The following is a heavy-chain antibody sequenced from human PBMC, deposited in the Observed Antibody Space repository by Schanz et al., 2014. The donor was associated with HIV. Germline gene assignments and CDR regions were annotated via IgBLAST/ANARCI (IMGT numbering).Heavy chain of an antibody. D-gene: IGHD3-3*01. CDR2: IWYDGSNK. J-gene: IGHJ6*02. Sequence: QVQLVESGGGVVQPGRSLRLSCAASGFTFRSYGMHWVRQAPGKGLEWVALIWYDGSNKYYADSVKGRLTISRDNSKNTLYLQMNSLRAEDTAVYYCAKDQGYDFWSGYYNYYDMDVWGQGTTVTVSS. CDR3: AKDQGYDFWSGYYNYYDMDV. CDR1: GFTFRSYG. V-gene: IGHV3-33*06.